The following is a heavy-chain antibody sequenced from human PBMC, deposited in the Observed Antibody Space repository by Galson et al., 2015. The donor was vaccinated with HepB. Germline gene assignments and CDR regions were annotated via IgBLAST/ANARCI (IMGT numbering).Heavy chain of an antibody. D-gene: IGHD2-15*01. V-gene: IGHV3-48*01. J-gene: IGHJ4*02. CDR1: GFTFSNHS. Sequence: SLRLSCAASGFTFSNHSMKWVRQAPGKGLEWVSYISSSGTTIYYADSVKGRFTISRDDARNSLYLQMNSLRAEDTAVFYCARGSPFSQHYFHYWGQGALVTVST. CDR3: ARGSPFSQHYFHY. CDR2: ISSSGTTI.